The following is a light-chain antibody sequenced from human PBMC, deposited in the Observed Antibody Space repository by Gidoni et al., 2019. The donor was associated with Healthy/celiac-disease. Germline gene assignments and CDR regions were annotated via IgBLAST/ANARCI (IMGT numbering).Light chain of an antibody. J-gene: IGKJ2*01. CDR2: GAS. CDR3: LQYNNWPLYT. CDR1: QSVSSN. V-gene: IGKV3-15*01. Sequence: EIVITQSPATLSVSPGERATLSCRASQSVSSNLAWYQQKPGQAPRLLIYGASTRATGIPARFSGSGSGTEFTLTISSLQSEDFAVYYCLQYNNWPLYTFGQGTKLEIK.